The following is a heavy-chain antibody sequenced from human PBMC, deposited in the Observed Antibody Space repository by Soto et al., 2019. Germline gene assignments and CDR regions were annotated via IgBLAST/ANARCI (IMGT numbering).Heavy chain of an antibody. J-gene: IGHJ5*02. Sequence: SETLSLTCTVSGGSISSYYWSWIRQPAGKGLEWIGRIYTSGSTNYNPSLKSRVTMPVDTSKNQFSLKLSSVTAADTAVYYCARDLVVVAATGSWFDPWGQGTLVTVSS. D-gene: IGHD2-15*01. CDR1: GGSISSYY. CDR3: ARDLVVVAATGSWFDP. CDR2: IYTSGST. V-gene: IGHV4-4*07.